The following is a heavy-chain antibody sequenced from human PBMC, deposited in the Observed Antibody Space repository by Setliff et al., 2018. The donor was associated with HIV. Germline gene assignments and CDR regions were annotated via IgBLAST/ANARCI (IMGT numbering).Heavy chain of an antibody. CDR1: GGSISSYY. J-gene: IGHJ3*02. CDR2: IYTSGST. D-gene: IGHD3-10*01. V-gene: IGHV4-4*09. Sequence: SETLSLTCTVSGGSISSYYWSWIRQPPGKGLEWIGYIYTSGSTNYNPSLKRRVTISVDTSKNQFSLKLSSVTAADTAVYYCARRLNYYGSGNYPGAFDIWGQGTMVTVSS. CDR3: ARRLNYYGSGNYPGAFDI.